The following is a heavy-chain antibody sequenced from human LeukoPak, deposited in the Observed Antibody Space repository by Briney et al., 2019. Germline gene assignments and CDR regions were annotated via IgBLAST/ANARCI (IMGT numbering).Heavy chain of an antibody. J-gene: IGHJ4*02. V-gene: IGHV1-8*02. CDR1: GYPFTSHY. CDR3: AGGDAVYYDSSGFYFDY. Sequence: ASVKVSCKASGYPFTSHYLHWVRQAPGQGLEWMGWMNPNSGNTGYAQKFQGRVTMTRNTSISTAYMELSSLRSEDTAVYYCAGGDAVYYDSSGFYFDYWGQGTLVTVSS. CDR2: MNPNSGNT. D-gene: IGHD3-22*01.